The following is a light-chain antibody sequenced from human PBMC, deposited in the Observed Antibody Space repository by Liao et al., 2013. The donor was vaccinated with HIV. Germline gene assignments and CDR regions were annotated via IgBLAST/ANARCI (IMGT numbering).Light chain of an antibody. CDR1: KLGDKY. CDR3: QTWDSLTGV. J-gene: IGLJ1*01. CDR2: QNI. Sequence: GSVAPGETASITCSGDKLGDKYVSWYQQRPGQSPVLIIFQNIKRPSGIPERFSGSNSGNTATLAISGTQAMDEADYYCQTWDSLTGVFGTGTKVTVL. V-gene: IGLV3-1*01.